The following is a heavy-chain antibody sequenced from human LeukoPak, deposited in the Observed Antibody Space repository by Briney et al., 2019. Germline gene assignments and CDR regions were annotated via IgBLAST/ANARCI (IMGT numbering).Heavy chain of an antibody. CDR3: ARGSYSGYIFDY. J-gene: IGHJ4*02. CDR1: GGSISTSSYY. D-gene: IGHD5-12*01. Sequence: SETLSLTCTVSGGSISTSSYYWGWIRQPPGKGLEWIGSIYYSGSTYYNPSLKSRVTISVDTSKNQFSLKLSSVTAADTAVYYCARGSYSGYIFDYWGQGTLVTVSS. V-gene: IGHV4-39*07. CDR2: IYYSGST.